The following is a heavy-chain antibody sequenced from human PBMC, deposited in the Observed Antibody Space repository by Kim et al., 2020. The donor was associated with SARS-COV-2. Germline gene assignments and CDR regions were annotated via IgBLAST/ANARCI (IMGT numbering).Heavy chain of an antibody. D-gene: IGHD4-17*01. CDR1: GFTFSSYA. Sequence: GGSLRLSCAASGFTFSSYAMSWVRQAPGKGLEWVSAISGSGGSTYYADSVKGRFTISRDNSKNTLYLQMNSLRAEDTAVYYCAKPGGTVTTDESFDYYYYYGMDVWGQGTTVTVSS. V-gene: IGHV3-23*01. CDR2: ISGSGGST. CDR3: AKPGGTVTTDESFDYYYYYGMDV. J-gene: IGHJ6*02.